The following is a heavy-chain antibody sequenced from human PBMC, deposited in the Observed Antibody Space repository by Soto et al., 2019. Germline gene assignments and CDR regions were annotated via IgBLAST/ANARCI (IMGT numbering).Heavy chain of an antibody. CDR3: AKHSRETTTCCGED. Sequence: SSETLSLTXAVYGGSFSGYYWSWIRQPPGKGLEWIGEINHSGSTNYNPSLKSRVTISVDTSKNQFSLKLSSVTAEDTAVYYCAKHSRETTTCCGEDWGQGTRVTVSS. CDR2: INHSGST. D-gene: IGHD2-2*01. V-gene: IGHV4-34*01. CDR1: GGSFSGYY. J-gene: IGHJ4*02.